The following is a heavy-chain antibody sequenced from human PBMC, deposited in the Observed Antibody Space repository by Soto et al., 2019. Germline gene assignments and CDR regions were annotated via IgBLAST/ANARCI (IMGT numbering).Heavy chain of an antibody. V-gene: IGHV3-21*01. CDR3: ARDLYSSGWYGGRSFDY. CDR2: ISSSSSYI. CDR1: GFTFSSYS. D-gene: IGHD6-19*01. Sequence: GGSLRLSCAASGFTFSSYSMNWVRQAPGKGLEWVSSISSSSSYIYYADSVKGRFTISRDNAKNSLYLQMNSLRAEDTAVYYCARDLYSSGWYGGRSFDYWGQGTLVTVSS. J-gene: IGHJ4*02.